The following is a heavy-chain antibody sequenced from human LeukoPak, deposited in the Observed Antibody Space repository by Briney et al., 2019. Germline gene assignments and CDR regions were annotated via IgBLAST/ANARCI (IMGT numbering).Heavy chain of an antibody. Sequence: GASVKVSCKASGYTFTGYYMHWVRQAPGQGLEWMGWINPNSGGTNYAQKFQGRVTMTRDTSISTAYMELSRLRSDDTAVYYCATTLDITPYYFDYRGQGTLVTVSS. CDR3: ATTLDITPYYFDY. CDR1: GYTFTGYY. D-gene: IGHD3-3*01. V-gene: IGHV1-2*02. CDR2: INPNSGGT. J-gene: IGHJ4*02.